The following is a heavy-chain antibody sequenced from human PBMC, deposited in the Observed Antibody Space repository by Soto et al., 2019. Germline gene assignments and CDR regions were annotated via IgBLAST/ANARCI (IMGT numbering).Heavy chain of an antibody. CDR3: AHRPSGWYLFDY. CDR2: IYYSGRT. Sequence: PSETLSLTCIVSGESISSSSYYWGWIRQPPGKGLEWIGSIYYSGRTYYNPSFKSRVTISIDTSKNQFSLKLSSVTATDTAVYYCAHRPSGWYLFDYWGQGTLVTVSS. V-gene: IGHV4-39*01. J-gene: IGHJ4*02. D-gene: IGHD6-19*01. CDR1: GESISSSSYY.